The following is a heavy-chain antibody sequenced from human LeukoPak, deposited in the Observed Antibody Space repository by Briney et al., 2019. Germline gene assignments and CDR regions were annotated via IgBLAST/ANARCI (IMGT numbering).Heavy chain of an antibody. D-gene: IGHD3-3*01. Sequence: PGGSLRLSCAASGFAFSSYAMSWVRQAPGKGLEWVSAISGSGGSTYYADSVKGRFTISRDNSKNTLYLQMNSLRAEDTAVYFCAKDRDPSGYYTYFDYWGQGTLVTVSP. V-gene: IGHV3-23*01. CDR3: AKDRDPSGYYTYFDY. J-gene: IGHJ4*02. CDR1: GFAFSSYA. CDR2: ISGSGGST.